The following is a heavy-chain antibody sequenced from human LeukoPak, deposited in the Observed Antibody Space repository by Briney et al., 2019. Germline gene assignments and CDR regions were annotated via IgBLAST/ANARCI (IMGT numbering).Heavy chain of an antibody. CDR1: GGSFSGYY. V-gene: IGHV4-34*12. CDR3: ARDASRIQLWPL. CDR2: IFYSGST. J-gene: IGHJ4*02. Sequence: SETLSLTCAVYGGSFSGYYWGWIRQPPGKGLEWIGNIFYSGSTYYSPSLKSRVTISVDMSKNQFSLKLSSVTAADTAIYYCARDASRIQLWPLWGQGTLVTVSS. D-gene: IGHD5-18*01.